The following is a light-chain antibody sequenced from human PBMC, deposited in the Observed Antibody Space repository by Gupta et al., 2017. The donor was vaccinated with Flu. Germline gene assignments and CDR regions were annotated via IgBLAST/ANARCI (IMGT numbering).Light chain of an antibody. CDR3: LQDYNYPLT. CDR2: AAS. J-gene: IGKJ1*01. Sequence: AIQMTQSPSSLSASVGDRLTIPCRASQDIRNELSWYQQNPGKAPKLLIYAASSLQSGVPSRFSGSGSGTNFTLTINSLQTEDLATYYCLQDYNYPLTFGQGTKMEIK. V-gene: IGKV1-6*01. CDR1: QDIRNE.